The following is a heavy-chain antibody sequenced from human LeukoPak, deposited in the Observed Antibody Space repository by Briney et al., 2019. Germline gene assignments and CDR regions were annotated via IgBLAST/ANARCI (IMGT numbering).Heavy chain of an antibody. Sequence: GGSLRLSCAASGFTFSSYAMSWVRQAPGKGLEWVSAISGSGGSTYYADSVKGRFTISRDNSKNTLYLQMNSLRAEDTAVYYCARAWSDILTGYDYWGQGTLVTVSS. CDR3: ARAWSDILTGYDY. V-gene: IGHV3-23*01. J-gene: IGHJ4*02. CDR2: ISGSGGST. D-gene: IGHD3-9*01. CDR1: GFTFSSYA.